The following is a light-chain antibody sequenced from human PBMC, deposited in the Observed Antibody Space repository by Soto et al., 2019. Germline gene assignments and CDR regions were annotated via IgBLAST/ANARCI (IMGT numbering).Light chain of an antibody. CDR1: QSVSSSY. CDR2: GAS. V-gene: IGKV3-20*01. CDR3: QQYGTSPGFS. J-gene: IGKJ2*01. Sequence: EIVLTQSPGTLSLSPGERATLSCRAIQSVSSSYLAWYQQKPGQAPRLLIYGASSRATGIPDRFSGSGSGTDFTLTISRREPEDFAVYYCQQYGTSPGFSFGQGTKLEIK.